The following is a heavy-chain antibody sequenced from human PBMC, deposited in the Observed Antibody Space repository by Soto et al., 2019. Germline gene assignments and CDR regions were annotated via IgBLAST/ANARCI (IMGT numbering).Heavy chain of an antibody. Sequence: EVQLVESGGGLVQPGGSLRLSCAASGFTLSDNWIHWVRRAPGKGLVWVSRINNDGSSVTYADSVKGRFTLSRDNAKNTWFLQMDSLRVEDTGMYYCVRAPEQRPFDYWGQGTLVTVSS. D-gene: IGHD6-25*01. CDR2: INNDGSSV. CDR1: GFTLSDNW. CDR3: VRAPEQRPFDY. V-gene: IGHV3-74*03. J-gene: IGHJ4*02.